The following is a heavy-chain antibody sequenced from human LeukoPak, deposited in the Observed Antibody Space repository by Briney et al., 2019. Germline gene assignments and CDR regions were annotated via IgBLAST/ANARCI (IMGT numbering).Heavy chain of an antibody. CDR2: IIPIFGTA. J-gene: IGHJ3*02. CDR3: ARVIICPSSCLKCCRDGYNRELAFDI. V-gene: IGHV1-69*13. D-gene: IGHD5-24*01. CDR1: GGTFSSYA. Sequence: GASVKVSCKASGGTFSSYAISWVRQAPGQGLEWMGGIIPIFGTANYAQKFQGRVTITADESTSTAYMELRSLRSDDTAVYYCARVIICPSSCLKCCRDGYNRELAFDIWGQGTMVTVSS.